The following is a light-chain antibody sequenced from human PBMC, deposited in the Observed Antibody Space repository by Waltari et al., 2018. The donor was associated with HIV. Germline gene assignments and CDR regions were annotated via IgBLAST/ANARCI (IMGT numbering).Light chain of an antibody. CDR3: GSRHSNDKHRV. CDR1: SLREYS. CDR2: GND. Sequence: SSALTQDPAVSVALGQTVRLTGQGDSLREYSAYWYQQKPGQAPVVVMSGNDNRPSGIRPQFSGSSSGSKGSISHTGGQVEDEADYDCGSRHSNDKHRVFGTGTKVTV. V-gene: IGLV3-19*01. J-gene: IGLJ1*01.